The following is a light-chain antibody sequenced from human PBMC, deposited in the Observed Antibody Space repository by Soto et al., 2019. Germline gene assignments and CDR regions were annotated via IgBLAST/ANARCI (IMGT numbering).Light chain of an antibody. J-gene: IGLJ1*01. Sequence: QSALTQPASVSGSPGQSVTISCTGTSSDIGAYKYVSWYQHHPGKSPRLMIYEVSNRPSGVSNRFSASKSGNTASLTISGLQAEDEADYYCCSYAGIYSYVFGTGTQLTVL. CDR3: CSYAGIYSYV. V-gene: IGLV2-14*01. CDR1: SSDIGAYKY. CDR2: EVS.